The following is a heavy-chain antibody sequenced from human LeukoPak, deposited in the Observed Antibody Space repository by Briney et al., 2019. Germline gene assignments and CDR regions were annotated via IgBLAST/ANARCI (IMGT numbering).Heavy chain of an antibody. CDR3: ASRIEAYYYDSSVDY. D-gene: IGHD3-22*01. CDR2: IWYDGSNK. Sequence: GGSLRLSCAASGFTFSSYGMHWVRQAPGKGLEWVAVIWYDGSNKYYADSVKGRFTISRDNSKNTLYLQMNSLRAEDTAVYYCASRIEAYYYDSSVDYWGQGTLVTVSS. V-gene: IGHV3-33*01. J-gene: IGHJ4*02. CDR1: GFTFSSYG.